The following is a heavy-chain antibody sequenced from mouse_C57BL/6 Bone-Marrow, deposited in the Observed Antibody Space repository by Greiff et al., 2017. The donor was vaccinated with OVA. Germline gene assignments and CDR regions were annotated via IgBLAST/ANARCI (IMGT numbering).Heavy chain of an antibody. CDR2: IDPEDGET. D-gene: IGHD2-5*01. Sequence: EVKLMESGAELVKPGASVKLSCTASGFNIKDYYMHWVKQRTEQGLEWIGRIDPEDGETKYAPKFQGKATITADTSSNTAYLQLSSLTSEDTAVYYCARELAYYSNPGNAMDYWGQGTSVTVSS. CDR1: GFNIKDYY. V-gene: IGHV14-2*01. CDR3: ARELAYYSNPGNAMDY. J-gene: IGHJ4*01.